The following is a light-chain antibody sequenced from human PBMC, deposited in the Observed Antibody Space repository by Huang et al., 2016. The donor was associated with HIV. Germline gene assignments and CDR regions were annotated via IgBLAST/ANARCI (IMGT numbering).Light chain of an antibody. J-gene: IGKJ1*01. CDR3: QQYATSPGT. CDR2: GAS. CDR1: LSVSNNF. Sequence: EIVLTQSPGTLSLSPGEKATLSCRASLSVSNNFLAWYQQKPGQAPRLLIYGASNRATDIPVSFSGSGSGTDFTLTISRLEPEDFAVYFCQQYATSPGTFGQGTKVE. V-gene: IGKV3-20*01.